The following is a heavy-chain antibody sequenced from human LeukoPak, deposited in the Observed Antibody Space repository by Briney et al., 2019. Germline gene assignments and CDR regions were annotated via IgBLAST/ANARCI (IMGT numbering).Heavy chain of an antibody. V-gene: IGHV3-30*19. CDR2: ISYDGSNK. CDR1: GFNFNNYD. Sequence: GGSLTLSCVASGFNFNNYDLHWVRQAPGKGLEWVAVISYDGSNKYYADSVKGRFTISRDNSKNTLYLQMNSLRAEDTAVYYCAREAGDSPFDYWGQGTLVTVSS. D-gene: IGHD7-27*01. J-gene: IGHJ4*02. CDR3: AREAGDSPFDY.